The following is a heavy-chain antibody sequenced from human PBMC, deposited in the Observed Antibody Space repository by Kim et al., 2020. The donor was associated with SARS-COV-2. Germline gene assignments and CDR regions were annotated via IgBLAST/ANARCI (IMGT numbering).Heavy chain of an antibody. D-gene: IGHD2-21*01. Sequence: SETLSLTCTVSGGSISSSYWSWVWQPQGQPLERNGDSYHSGTTNNNPSIKSRLTISIDTSKNQFSLKLSSVTAADTAVYFCARQRYSLMDYWGQGTLVTVSS. J-gene: IGHJ4*02. V-gene: IGHV4-59*01. CDR3: ARQRYSLMDY. CDR1: GGSISSSY. CDR2: SYHSGTT.